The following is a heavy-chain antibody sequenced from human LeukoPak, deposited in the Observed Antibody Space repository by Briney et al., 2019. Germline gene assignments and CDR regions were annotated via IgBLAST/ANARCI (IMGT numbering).Heavy chain of an antibody. CDR2: INPNSGGT. J-gene: IGHJ4*02. CDR1: GYTFTSYD. D-gene: IGHD6-19*01. Sequence: ASVKVSCKASGYTFTSYDINWVRQAPGQGLEWMGWINPNSGGTNYAQKFQGWVTMTRDTSISTAYMELSRLRSDDTAVYYCARDMSKRGWYDYWGQGTLVTVSS. CDR3: ARDMSKRGWYDY. V-gene: IGHV1-2*04.